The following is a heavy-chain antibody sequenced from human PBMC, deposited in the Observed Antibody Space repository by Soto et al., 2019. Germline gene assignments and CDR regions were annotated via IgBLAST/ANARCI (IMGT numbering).Heavy chain of an antibody. D-gene: IGHD2-2*01. Sequence: ASVKASCKASGYSFTSYGISWVRQAPGQRLEWMGWISAYSGNTNYAQKLQGRLTLTTDTSTSTAYMELRSLRSDDSAVYYCARGSERVVPSAMSGQGWFGPWGQGTLVTVSS. CDR2: ISAYSGNT. V-gene: IGHV1-18*01. CDR1: GYSFTSYG. CDR3: ARGSERVVPSAMSGQGWFGP. J-gene: IGHJ5*02.